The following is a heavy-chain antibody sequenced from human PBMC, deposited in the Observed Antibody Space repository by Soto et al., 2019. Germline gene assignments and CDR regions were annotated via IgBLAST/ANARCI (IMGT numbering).Heavy chain of an antibody. J-gene: IGHJ4*02. Sequence: QVQLVQSGAEVKKPGASVKVSCKASGYTFTSNGISWVRQAPGQGLEGMGWINPYNGNRNYAQNLQGRITMTTDTATSTVYMELRSLRPDDTAVYYCARDPKVLWFGESTRRPKYFDYWGQGTLVTVSS. CDR1: GYTFTSNG. D-gene: IGHD3-10*01. CDR2: INPYNGNR. V-gene: IGHV1-18*04. CDR3: ARDPKVLWFGESTRRPKYFDY.